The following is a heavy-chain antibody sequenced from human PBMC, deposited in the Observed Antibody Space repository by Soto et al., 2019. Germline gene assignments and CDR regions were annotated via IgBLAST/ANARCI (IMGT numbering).Heavy chain of an antibody. V-gene: IGHV1-46*01. CDR1: GYTFTTHY. D-gene: IGHD1-20*01. CDR3: ARDKITGILDY. Sequence: ASVKVSCKASGYTFTTHYIHWVRQAPGQGPEWMGIIDPRSGSAGYAQRFQVSVTMTRDTPTSTFYMELSSLRSEDTAVYYCARDKITGILDYWGQGTLVTVSS. J-gene: IGHJ4*02. CDR2: IDPRSGSA.